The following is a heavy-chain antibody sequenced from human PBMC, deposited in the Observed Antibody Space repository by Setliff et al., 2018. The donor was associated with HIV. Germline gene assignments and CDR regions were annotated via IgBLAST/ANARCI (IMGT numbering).Heavy chain of an antibody. Sequence: PGGSLRLSCAASGFTFSWYGMDWVRQAPGKGLEWVAVISFDGSDKYYADSVKGRFTISRDNSKNTLYLQMNSLRAEDTATYYCAKEFEDLSGAYWGQGTLVTVSS. CDR1: GFTFSWYG. D-gene: IGHD3-10*01. CDR2: ISFDGSDK. V-gene: IGHV3-30*18. J-gene: IGHJ4*02. CDR3: AKEFEDLSGAY.